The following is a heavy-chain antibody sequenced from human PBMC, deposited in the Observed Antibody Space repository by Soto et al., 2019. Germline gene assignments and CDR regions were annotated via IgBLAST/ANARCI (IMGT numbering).Heavy chain of an antibody. CDR1: GGTFSSHT. CDR3: ARGWETVGTTTPFAY. J-gene: IGHJ4*02. V-gene: IGHV1-69*06. CDR2: IIPIFGTA. Sequence: SVKVSCRASGGTFSSHTINWVRQAPGQGLEWMGGIIPIFGTANYVQKFQGRATISADKSTTTAYMEVRSLRSEDTAVYYCARGWETVGTTTPFAYWGQGTLVTVSS. D-gene: IGHD1-26*01.